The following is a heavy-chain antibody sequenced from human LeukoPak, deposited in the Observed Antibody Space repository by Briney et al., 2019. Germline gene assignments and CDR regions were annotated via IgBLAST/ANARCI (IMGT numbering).Heavy chain of an antibody. V-gene: IGHV3-53*01. D-gene: IGHD2-15*01. CDR1: GFAVSNNY. CDR3: AKGDVEYCSGGSCYFDY. Sequence: GGSLRLSCAASGFAVSNNYLSWVRQAPGKGLEWVSVIYTSGSTFYADSVKGRFTISRDNSKNTLYLQMNSLRAEDTAVYYCAKGDVEYCSGGSCYFDYWGQGTLVTVSS. CDR2: IYTSGST. J-gene: IGHJ4*02.